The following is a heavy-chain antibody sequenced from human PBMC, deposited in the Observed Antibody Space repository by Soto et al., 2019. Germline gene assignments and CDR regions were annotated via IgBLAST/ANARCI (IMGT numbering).Heavy chain of an antibody. V-gene: IGHV4-34*01. J-gene: IGHJ4*02. CDR1: GGSFSGYY. CDR2: INHSGST. Sequence: SETLSLTCAVYGGSFSGYYWSWIRQPPGKGLEWIGEINHSGSTNYNPSLKSRVTISVDTSKNQFSLNLSSVTAADTAVYYCARARRANYYGSGRFDYWGQRTLVTVSS. CDR3: ARARRANYYGSGRFDY. D-gene: IGHD3-10*01.